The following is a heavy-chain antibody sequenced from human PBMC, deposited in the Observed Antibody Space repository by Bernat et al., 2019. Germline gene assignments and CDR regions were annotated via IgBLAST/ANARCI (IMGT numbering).Heavy chain of an antibody. CDR2: IYSGGST. D-gene: IGHD6-13*01. CDR1: GFTVSSNY. J-gene: IGHJ6*02. V-gene: IGHV3-66*01. Sequence: EVQLVESGGGLVQPGGSLRLSCAASGFTVSSNYMSWVRQAPGKGLEWVSVIYSGGSTYYADSVKGRFTISRDNSKNTLSLQMNSLRAEDTAVYYCARDRSIAAAGFYYYYGMDVWGQGTMVTVSS. CDR3: ARDRSIAAAGFYYYYGMDV.